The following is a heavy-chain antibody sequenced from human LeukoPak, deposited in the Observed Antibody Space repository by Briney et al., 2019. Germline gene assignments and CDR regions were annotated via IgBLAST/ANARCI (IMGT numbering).Heavy chain of an antibody. CDR1: GYSISSGYY. D-gene: IGHD3-22*01. J-gene: IGHJ5*02. CDR2: IYHTGSI. V-gene: IGHV4-38-2*02. Sequence: PSETLSLTCTVSGYSISSGYYWGWIRQPPGKGMEWIGSIYHTGSIYYNPSLDSRVTISVDTSKNQFSLKLSSVTATDTAVYYCARGVTMIGRLRFDPWGQGTLVTVSS. CDR3: ARGVTMIGRLRFDP.